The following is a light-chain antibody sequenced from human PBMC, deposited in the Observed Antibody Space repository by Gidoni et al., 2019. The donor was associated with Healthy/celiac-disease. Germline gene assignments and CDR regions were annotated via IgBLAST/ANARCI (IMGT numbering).Light chain of an antibody. CDR2: DAS. CDR3: QQRSNWPAGT. Sequence: EIVLTQSPATLSLSPGERATLSCRARQSVSSYLAWYQQKPGQAPRLLIYDASNRATGIPARFSGSGSGTDFTLTISSLEPEDFAVDYCQQRSNWPAGTFGQGTKLEIK. V-gene: IGKV3-11*01. CDR1: QSVSSY. J-gene: IGKJ2*02.